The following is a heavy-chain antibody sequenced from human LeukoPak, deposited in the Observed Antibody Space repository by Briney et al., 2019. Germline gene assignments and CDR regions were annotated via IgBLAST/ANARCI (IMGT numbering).Heavy chain of an antibody. J-gene: IGHJ4*02. V-gene: IGHV3-74*01. D-gene: IGHD4-17*01. CDR2: ICPDGTVT. CDR3: VRVTRNVDSHFDY. Sequence: GGSLRLSCAASGFSFSTYCMHWVRQAPGKGPMWVSRICPDGTVTNYTDSVKARFSISRDNARNTVYLQMNSLRAEDTAVYYCVRVTRNVDSHFDYWGQGTLVTVSS. CDR1: GFSFSTYC.